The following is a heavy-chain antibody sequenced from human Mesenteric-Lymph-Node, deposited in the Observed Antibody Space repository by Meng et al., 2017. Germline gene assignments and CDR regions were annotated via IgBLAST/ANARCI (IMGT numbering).Heavy chain of an antibody. D-gene: IGHD4-23*01. CDR2: IWSDGSNR. Sequence: QVQLVESGGGVVKPGRSLRLSCAASGFTFRSYGMHWVRQAPGKGLEWVAVIWSDGSNRYYADSVKGRFAISRDISKNTLILQMNSLRAEDTAVYYCARGYYGGNSDFDYWGQGTLVTVSS. V-gene: IGHV3-33*01. CDR1: GFTFRSYG. J-gene: IGHJ4*02. CDR3: ARGYYGGNSDFDY.